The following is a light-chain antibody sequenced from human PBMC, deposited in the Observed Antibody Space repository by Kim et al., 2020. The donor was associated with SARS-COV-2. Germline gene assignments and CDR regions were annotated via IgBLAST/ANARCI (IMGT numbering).Light chain of an antibody. CDR3: QQTYSASRT. Sequence: GSVGERVTSNCRGSTDISIYLNSYQQKPGKAPNLLIYTASSLQSGVPSRFTGSGSETDFTLTISSLQPEDFATYYCQQTYSASRTFGQGTKVDIK. CDR1: TDISIY. J-gene: IGKJ1*01. V-gene: IGKV1-39*01. CDR2: TAS.